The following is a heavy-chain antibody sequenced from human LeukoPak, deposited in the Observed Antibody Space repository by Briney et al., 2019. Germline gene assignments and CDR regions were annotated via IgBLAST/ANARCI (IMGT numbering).Heavy chain of an antibody. CDR2: IWFDGSNK. J-gene: IGHJ4*02. CDR3: ARGAGGPRDY. V-gene: IGHV3-33*01. D-gene: IGHD3-10*01. CDR1: GFTFSNYD. Sequence: GESLKISCAASGFTFSNYDMHWVRQAPGKGLEWVAVIWFDGSNKFYADSVKGRFTISRDNTRSTLYLQMNSLRAEDTGVYYCARGAGGPRDYWGQGTLVTVSS.